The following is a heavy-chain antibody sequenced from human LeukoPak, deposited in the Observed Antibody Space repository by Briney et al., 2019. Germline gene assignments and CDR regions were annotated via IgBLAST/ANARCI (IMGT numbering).Heavy chain of an antibody. Sequence: PGGSLRLSCVGSRFTFGEYGMHWVRQVPGRGLEWVSHITWDGGSTYYAGSVKGRFTISRDNSKNSLYLQMNSLGAEDTSLYYCAKDIHTGHGSGWPESWGQGTLVTVSS. CDR2: ITWDGGST. CDR1: RFTFGEYG. V-gene: IGHV3-43D*03. J-gene: IGHJ5*02. CDR3: AKDIHTGHGSGWPES. D-gene: IGHD6-19*01.